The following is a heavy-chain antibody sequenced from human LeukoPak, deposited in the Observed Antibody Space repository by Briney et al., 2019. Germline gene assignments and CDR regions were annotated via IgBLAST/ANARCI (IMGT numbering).Heavy chain of an antibody. V-gene: IGHV3-30*02. CDR3: ARESWGPVMGNAFDI. D-gene: IGHD6-13*01. CDR1: GFTFSSYG. Sequence: PGGSLRLSCAASGFTFSSYGMHWVRQAPGKGLEWVAFIRYDGSNKYYADSVKGRFTISRDNSKNTLYLQMNSLRAEDTAVYYCARESWGPVMGNAFDIWGQGTMVTVSS. CDR2: IRYDGSNK. J-gene: IGHJ3*02.